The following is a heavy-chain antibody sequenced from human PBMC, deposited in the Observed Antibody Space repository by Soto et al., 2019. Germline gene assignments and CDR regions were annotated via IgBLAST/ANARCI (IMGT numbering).Heavy chain of an antibody. CDR3: ACSLYYYDTSGYY. Sequence: EVPLLESGGGLVQPGGSLRLSCAASGFTFSTYAMSWVRQAPGKGLEWVSAISGSGGSTYYADSVKGRFTISRDNSKNTLYLQMNSLRAEDTAVYYCACSLYYYDTSGYYLGQGTLVTVSS. CDR1: GFTFSTYA. CDR2: ISGSGGST. V-gene: IGHV3-23*01. D-gene: IGHD3-22*01. J-gene: IGHJ4*02.